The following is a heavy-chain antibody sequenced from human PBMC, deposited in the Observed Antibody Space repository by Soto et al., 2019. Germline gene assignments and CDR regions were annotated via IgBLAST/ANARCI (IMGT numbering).Heavy chain of an antibody. CDR2: ISGSGGST. V-gene: IGHV3-23*01. Sequence: PGGSLRLSCAASGFPFSSYAMSWVRQAPGKGLEWVSAISGSGGSTYDADSVKGRFTISRDNSKNTLYLQMNSLRAEDTAVYYWAKGRGYGSGGSCYSSLDIYYYYGMDVWGQGTTVTVSS. CDR3: AKGRGYGSGGSCYSSLDIYYYYGMDV. J-gene: IGHJ6*02. D-gene: IGHD2-15*01. CDR1: GFPFSSYA.